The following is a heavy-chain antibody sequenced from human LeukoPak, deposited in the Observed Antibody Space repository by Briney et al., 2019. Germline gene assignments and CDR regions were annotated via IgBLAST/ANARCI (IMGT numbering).Heavy chain of an antibody. CDR2: IIPILGIA. D-gene: IGHD4-17*01. CDR1: GGTFSSYA. J-gene: IGHJ5*02. Sequence: SVKVSCKASGGTFSSYAISWVRQAPGQGLEWMGRIIPILGIANYAQKFQGRVTITADKSTSTAYMELSSLRSEDTAVYYCAGDGSVGDYAVSWFDPWGQGTLVTVSS. V-gene: IGHV1-69*04. CDR3: AGDGSVGDYAVSWFDP.